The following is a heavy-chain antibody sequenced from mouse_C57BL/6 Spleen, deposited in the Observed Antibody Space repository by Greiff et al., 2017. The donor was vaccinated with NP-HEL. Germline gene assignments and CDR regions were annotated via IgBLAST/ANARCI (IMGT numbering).Heavy chain of an antibody. CDR2: IRNKANGYTT. CDR1: GFTFTDYY. D-gene: IGHD4-1*01. CDR3: ARLTGTWFAY. J-gene: IGHJ3*01. Sequence: EVKLMESGGGLVQPGGSLSLSCAASGFTFTDYYMSWVRQPPGKALEWLGFIRNKANGYTTEYSASVKGRFTISRDNSQSILYLQMNALRAEDSATYYCARLTGTWFAYWGKGTLVTVSA. V-gene: IGHV7-3*01.